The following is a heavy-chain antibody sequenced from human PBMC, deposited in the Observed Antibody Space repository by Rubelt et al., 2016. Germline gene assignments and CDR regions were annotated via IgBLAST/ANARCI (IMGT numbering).Heavy chain of an antibody. CDR1: GGSITNYY. CDR2: IYYSGNT. V-gene: IGHV4-59*08. J-gene: IGHJ5*02. CDR3: AGELPAAGAGWFDP. Sequence: QVQLQESGPGQVKPSETLSLTCTVSGGSITNYYWSWIRQPPGKGLEWIGYIYYSGNTNSNPSLKSRVTMSVDTSKNQVSLKLSSVTAADTAVFYCAGELPAAGAGWFDPWGQGTLVTVSS. D-gene: IGHD2-2*01.